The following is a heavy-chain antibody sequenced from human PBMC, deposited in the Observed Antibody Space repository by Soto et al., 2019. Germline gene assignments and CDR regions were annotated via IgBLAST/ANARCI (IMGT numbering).Heavy chain of an antibody. J-gene: IGHJ6*02. CDR2: IYYSGST. Sequence: QVQLQESGPGLVKPSETLSLTCTVSGGSISSYYWSWIRQPPGKGLEWIGYIYYSGSTNYNPSLKIRVTISVDTSKNQFSLKLSSVTAADTAVYYCARERYYYDSSGSTYGMDVWGQGTTVTVSS. CDR3: ARERYYYDSSGSTYGMDV. D-gene: IGHD3-22*01. V-gene: IGHV4-59*01. CDR1: GGSISSYY.